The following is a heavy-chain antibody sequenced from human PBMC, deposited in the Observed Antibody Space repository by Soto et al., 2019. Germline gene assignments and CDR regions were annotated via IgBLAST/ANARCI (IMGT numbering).Heavy chain of an antibody. V-gene: IGHV5-51*01. CDR3: ARSFYDNSGYLSDH. CDR1: GYTFSRYW. Sequence: GESLKISCKASGYTFSRYWIAWVRQMPGKGLEWMGIIFPRDSDTRVSPSFQGRVTISADESISTAYLQWSSLRASDTAMYYCARSFYDNSGYLSDHWGQGTLVTVSS. D-gene: IGHD3-22*01. CDR2: IFPRDSDT. J-gene: IGHJ4*01.